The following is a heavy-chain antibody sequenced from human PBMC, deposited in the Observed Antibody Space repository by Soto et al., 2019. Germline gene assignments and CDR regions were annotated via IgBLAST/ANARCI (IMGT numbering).Heavy chain of an antibody. CDR2: ISGSSGNA. Sequence: QVQLVQSGAEVKNPGASVKVSCKTSGYTFTKYGVGWVRQAPGQGLEWMGWISGSSGNANYAEKVQGRITLTTDTSTSTADIDLRSLRSDDTAVYYCAREMAGLGGEYDYWGQGTLVTVSS. CDR1: GYTFTKYG. J-gene: IGHJ4*02. V-gene: IGHV1-18*01. D-gene: IGHD3-16*01. CDR3: AREMAGLGGEYDY.